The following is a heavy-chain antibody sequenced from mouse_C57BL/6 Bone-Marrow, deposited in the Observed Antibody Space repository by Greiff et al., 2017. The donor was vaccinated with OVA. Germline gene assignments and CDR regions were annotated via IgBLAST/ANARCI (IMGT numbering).Heavy chain of an antibody. CDR2: IYPGDGDT. CDR3: ARAPSFYPDD. J-gene: IGHJ2*01. CDR1: GYAFSSSW. D-gene: IGHD2-1*01. V-gene: IGHV1-82*01. Sequence: VQLQQSGPELVKPGASVKISCKASGYAFSSSWMNWVKQRPGKGLEWIGRIYPGDGDTNYNGKFKGKATLTADKSSSTAYMQLSSLTSEDSAVYFCARAPSFYPDDWGQGTTLTVSS.